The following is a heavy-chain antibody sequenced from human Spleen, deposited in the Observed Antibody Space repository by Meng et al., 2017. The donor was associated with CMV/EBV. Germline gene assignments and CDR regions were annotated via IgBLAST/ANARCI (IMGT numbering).Heavy chain of an antibody. Sequence: ASGYTFTGYYMHWVRQAPGQGLEWMGWINPNSGGTSYAQKFQGRVTMTRDTSISTAYMELSRLRSDDTAVYYCARLSNYGGYNWFDPWGQGTLVTVSS. CDR1: GYTFTGYY. V-gene: IGHV1-2*02. J-gene: IGHJ5*02. D-gene: IGHD4-23*01. CDR3: ARLSNYGGYNWFDP. CDR2: INPNSGGT.